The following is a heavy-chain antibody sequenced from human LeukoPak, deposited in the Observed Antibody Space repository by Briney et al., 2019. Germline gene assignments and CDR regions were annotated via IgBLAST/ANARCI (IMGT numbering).Heavy chain of an antibody. J-gene: IGHJ4*02. CDR1: GYTFTGYY. V-gene: IGHV1-2*02. CDR2: INPNSGGT. D-gene: IGHD2-15*01. Sequence: GASVKVSCKASGYTFTGYYMLWVRQAPGQGLEWMGWINPNSGGTNYAQKFQGRVTMTRDTSISTAYMELSRLRSDDTAVYYCAREYCSGGSCYPFDYWGQGTLVTVSS. CDR3: AREYCSGGSCYPFDY.